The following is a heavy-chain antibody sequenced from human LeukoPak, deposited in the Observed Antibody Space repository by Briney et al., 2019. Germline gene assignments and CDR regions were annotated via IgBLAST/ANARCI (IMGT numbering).Heavy chain of an antibody. Sequence: SETLSLTCAVYGGSLSGYYWSWMRQPPGKGLEWIGELNHSGSTNYNPSLKSRVTISVDTSKNQFSLKLSSVTAADKAVYYCARSCRILDIVATIRARLGGNGFDIWGQGTMVTVSS. CDR2: LNHSGST. CDR3: ARSCRILDIVATIRARLGGNGFDI. CDR1: GGSLSGYY. J-gene: IGHJ3*02. D-gene: IGHD5-12*01. V-gene: IGHV4-34*01.